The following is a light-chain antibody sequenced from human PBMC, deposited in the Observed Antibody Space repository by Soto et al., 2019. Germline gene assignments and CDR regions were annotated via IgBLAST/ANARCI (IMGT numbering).Light chain of an antibody. CDR2: EGT. J-gene: IGLJ2*01. CDR3: CSCPLSNSFLL. V-gene: IGLV2-23*03. Sequence: QSALSQPASVSGSPGQSITISCTGTSDDIEDYSLVSWYQHPPGKAPKLLIYEGTKRPSGISNRFSGSKSGNTASLTISGLQADDEGDYYCCSCPLSNSFLLFGGGTKLTVL. CDR1: SDDIEDYSL.